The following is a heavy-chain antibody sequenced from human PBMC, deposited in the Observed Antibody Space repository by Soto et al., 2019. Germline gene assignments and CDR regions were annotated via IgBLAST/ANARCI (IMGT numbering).Heavy chain of an antibody. J-gene: IGHJ6*02. Sequence: ASVKVSCKASGYTFTGYYMHWVRQAPGQGLEWMGWINPNSGGTNYAQKFQGWVTMTRDTSISTAYMELSRLRSDDTAVYYCARGVLGDYYGMDVWGQGTTVTVSS. CDR3: ARGVLGDYYGMDV. CDR1: GYTFTGYY. CDR2: INPNSGGT. D-gene: IGHD3-10*01. V-gene: IGHV1-2*04.